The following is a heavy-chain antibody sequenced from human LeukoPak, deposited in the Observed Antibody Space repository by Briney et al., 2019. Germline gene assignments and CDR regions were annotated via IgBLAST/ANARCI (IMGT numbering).Heavy chain of an antibody. CDR1: GFTFSSYE. Sequence: GGSLRLSCAASGFTFSSYEMNWVRQAPGKGLEWVSYISSSGSTIYYADSVKGRFTISRDNAKNSLYLQMNSLRAEDTAVYYCARGLKSNLRYTAMASFDYWGQGTLVTVSS. J-gene: IGHJ4*02. CDR2: ISSSGSTI. CDR3: ARGLKSNLRYTAMASFDY. D-gene: IGHD5-18*01. V-gene: IGHV3-48*03.